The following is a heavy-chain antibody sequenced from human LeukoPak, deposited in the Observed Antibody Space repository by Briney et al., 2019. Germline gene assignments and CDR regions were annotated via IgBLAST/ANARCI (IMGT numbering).Heavy chain of an antibody. CDR3: AKGAVRGVITTPNSDAFDI. V-gene: IGHV3-23*01. D-gene: IGHD3-10*01. Sequence: GGSLRLSCAASGFTFSSYAMSWVRQAPGKGLEWVSAISGSGGSTYYADSVKGRFTISRDNSKNTLYLQMNSLRAEDTAVYYCAKGAVRGVITTPNSDAFDIWGQGTMVTVSS. CDR2: ISGSGGST. J-gene: IGHJ3*02. CDR1: GFTFSSYA.